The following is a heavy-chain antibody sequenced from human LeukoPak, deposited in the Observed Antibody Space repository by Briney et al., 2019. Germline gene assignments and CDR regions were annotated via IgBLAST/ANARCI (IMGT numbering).Heavy chain of an antibody. CDR1: GGSISSYY. CDR3: ARQYYDYVWGSHWAAFDI. D-gene: IGHD3-16*01. Sequence: SETLSLTCTVSGGSISSYYWGWIRQPPGKGLEWIGYIYYSGSTNYNPPLKSRVTISVDTSKNQFSLKLSSVTAADTAVYYCARQYYDYVWGSHWAAFDIWGQGTMVTVSS. CDR2: IYYSGST. J-gene: IGHJ3*02. V-gene: IGHV4-59*01.